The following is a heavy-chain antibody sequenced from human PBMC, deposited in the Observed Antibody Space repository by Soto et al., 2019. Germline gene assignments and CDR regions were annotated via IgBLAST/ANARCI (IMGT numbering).Heavy chain of an antibody. CDR3: VKERIAAAGVLYFFYGLDD. Sequence: PGGSLRLSCAASGFTFSSYAMSWIRQAPGKGLEWVSAISGSGGSTYYADSVKGRFTISRDNSKNTLYLQMNSLRAEDTAVYYCVKERIAAAGVLYFFYGLDDWGQGTTVTVSS. CDR2: ISGSGGST. CDR1: GFTFSSYA. D-gene: IGHD6-13*01. V-gene: IGHV3-23*01. J-gene: IGHJ6*02.